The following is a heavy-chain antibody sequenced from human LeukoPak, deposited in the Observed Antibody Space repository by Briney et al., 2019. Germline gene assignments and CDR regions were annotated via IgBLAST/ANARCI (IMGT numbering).Heavy chain of an antibody. CDR3: ARDYGGGSSWYGGYYYYYYMDV. V-gene: IGHV4-39*02. CDR1: GGSISSSSYY. J-gene: IGHJ6*03. Sequence: SETLSLTCTVSGGSISSSSYYWGWIRQPPGKGLEWIGSIYYSGSTYYNPSLKSRVTISVDTSKNQFSLKLSSVTAADTAVYYCARDYGGGSSWYGGYYYYYYMDVWGKGTTVTISS. D-gene: IGHD6-13*01. CDR2: IYYSGST.